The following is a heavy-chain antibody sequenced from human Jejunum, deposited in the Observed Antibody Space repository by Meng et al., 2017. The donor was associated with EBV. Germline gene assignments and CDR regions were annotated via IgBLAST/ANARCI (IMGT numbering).Heavy chain of an antibody. J-gene: IGHJ4*02. CDR3: VRGGDYCLVY. D-gene: IGHD2-21*02. CDR1: GLSSDSRNW. CDR2: IYYSGST. V-gene: IGHV4-4*02. Sequence: GTGMVKATGAMSFTCAVSGLSSDSRNWWSWVRQSRVRGLEWIGEIYYSGSTKYNPSLKSRVTILVDRSENHFSLHLSSVTAADTAVYYCVRGGDYCLVYWGQGTLVTVSS.